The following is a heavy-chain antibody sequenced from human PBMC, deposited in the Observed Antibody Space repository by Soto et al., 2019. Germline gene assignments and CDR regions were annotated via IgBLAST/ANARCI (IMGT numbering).Heavy chain of an antibody. CDR2: INPNSGGT. V-gene: IGHV1-2*02. J-gene: IGHJ3*01. CDR1: GYTFIGYY. D-gene: IGHD3-9*01. Sequence: ASVKGSCKGSGYTFIGYYMHWVRQAPGQGLEWMGWINPNSGGTNYAQKFQGRVTMTRDTSISTAYRELSRLRSDDTAVYYCARGVTETDYYILTSYDRSWVRGKMVAV. CDR3: ARGVTETDYYILTSYDRS.